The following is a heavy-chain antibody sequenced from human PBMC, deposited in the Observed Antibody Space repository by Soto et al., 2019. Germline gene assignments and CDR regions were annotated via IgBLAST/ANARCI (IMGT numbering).Heavy chain of an antibody. D-gene: IGHD6-19*01. Sequence: SETLSLTCAVSGGSISSGGYSWSWIRQPPGKGLEWIGYIYHSGSTYYNPSLKSRVTISVDRSKNQFSLKLSSVTAADTAVYYCARAGGLGAVAADYWGQGTLVSVSS. CDR2: IYHSGST. CDR1: GGSISSGGYS. CDR3: ARAGGLGAVAADY. J-gene: IGHJ4*02. V-gene: IGHV4-30-2*01.